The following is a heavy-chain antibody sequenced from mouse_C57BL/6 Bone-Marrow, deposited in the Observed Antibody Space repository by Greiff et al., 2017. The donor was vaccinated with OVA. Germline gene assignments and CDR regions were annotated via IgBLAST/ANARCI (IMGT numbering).Heavy chain of an antibody. V-gene: IGHV1-15*01. J-gene: IGHJ4*01. Sequence: QVQLQQSGAELVRPGASVTLSCKASGYTFTDYEMNWVKQTPVHGLEWIGAIDPETGGTAYNQKFKGKAILTADKSSSTAYRELLSLTSEDSAVYYCTRGYSNYYAMDYWGQGTSVTVSS. CDR1: GYTFTDYE. D-gene: IGHD2-5*01. CDR3: TRGYSNYYAMDY. CDR2: IDPETGGT.